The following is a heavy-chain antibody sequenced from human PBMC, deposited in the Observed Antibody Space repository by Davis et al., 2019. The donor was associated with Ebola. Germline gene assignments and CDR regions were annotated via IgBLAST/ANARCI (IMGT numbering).Heavy chain of an antibody. J-gene: IGHJ4*02. CDR1: GLTFSRFG. CDR3: VRDYNDGIGRFDH. Sequence: GESLKISCTVSGLTFSRFGMHWVRQAPGKGLEWVTLISYDGRYENYAESVKGRFTISRANPKSTLYLQMNSLRLEDTAMYYCVRDYNDGIGRFDHWGQGTLVTVSS. D-gene: IGHD3-16*01. V-gene: IGHV3-30*03. CDR2: ISYDGRYE.